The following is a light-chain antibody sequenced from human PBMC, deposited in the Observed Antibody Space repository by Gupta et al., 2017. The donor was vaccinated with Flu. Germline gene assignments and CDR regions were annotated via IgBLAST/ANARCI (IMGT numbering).Light chain of an antibody. CDR2: DAS. CDR1: QDISNY. CDR3: QQYDNLYS. Sequence: DIQMTQSPSSLSASVGDRVTITCQASQDISNYLNWYQQKPGKAPKLLIYDASNLETGVPSRFSGSGSGTDFTFTSSSLQPEDIATYFCQQYDNLYSFGQWTKLEIK. V-gene: IGKV1-33*01. J-gene: IGKJ2*03.